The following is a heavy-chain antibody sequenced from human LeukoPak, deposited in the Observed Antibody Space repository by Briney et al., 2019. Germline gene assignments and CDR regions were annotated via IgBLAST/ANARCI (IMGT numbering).Heavy chain of an antibody. CDR3: AKDRSGAYYDILTGYPLPDY. CDR2: ISSSGSTI. J-gene: IGHJ4*02. Sequence: PGGSLRLSCAASGFTFSSYEMNWVRQAPGKGLEWVSYISSSGSTIYYADSVKGRFTISRDNSKNTLYLQMNSLRAEDTAVYYCAKDRSGAYYDILTGYPLPDYWGQGTLVTVSS. V-gene: IGHV3-48*03. CDR1: GFTFSSYE. D-gene: IGHD3-9*01.